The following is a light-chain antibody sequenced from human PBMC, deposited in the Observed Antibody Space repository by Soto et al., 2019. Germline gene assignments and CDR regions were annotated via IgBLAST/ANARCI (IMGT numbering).Light chain of an antibody. CDR2: EVS. CDR1: NSDVGSYNY. CDR3: SSYAGTNTRYL. J-gene: IGLJ1*01. Sequence: QSLLPQPPSASGCPGQSVTISCTGKNSDVGSYNYVSWYQQHPGKAPKLMIFEVSKRPSGVPDRFSGSKSGNTASLTVSGLQAEDEADYYGSSYAGTNTRYLFGTGTKVTVL. V-gene: IGLV2-8*01.